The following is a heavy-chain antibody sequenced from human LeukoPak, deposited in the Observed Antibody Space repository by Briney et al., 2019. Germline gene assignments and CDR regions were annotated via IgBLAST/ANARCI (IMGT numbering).Heavy chain of an antibody. Sequence: GGSLRLSCAASGFTFSSYAMSWVRQAPGKGLEWVSVIYSGGRTYYADSVKGRFTISRDNSKNTLNLQMNSLRAEDTAVFYCAKMISTAGTTGGDYFDYWDQGALVTVSS. CDR3: AKMISTAGTTGGDYFDY. CDR2: IYSGGRT. D-gene: IGHD6-13*01. V-gene: IGHV3-23*05. J-gene: IGHJ4*02. CDR1: GFTFSSYA.